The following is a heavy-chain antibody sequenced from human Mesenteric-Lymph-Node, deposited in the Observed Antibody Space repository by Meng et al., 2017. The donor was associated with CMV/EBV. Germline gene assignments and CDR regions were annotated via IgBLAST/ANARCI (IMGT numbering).Heavy chain of an antibody. CDR2: MTPNSGNT. CDR3: ARGRRRGSSSWYGGFDY. J-gene: IGHJ4*02. Sequence: YTFTSYDINWVRQATGQGLEWMGWMTPNSGNTGYAQKFQGRVTITRNTSISTAYMELSSLRSEDTAVYYCARGRRRGSSSWYGGFDYWGQGTLVTVSS. D-gene: IGHD6-13*01. V-gene: IGHV1-8*03. CDR1: YTFTSYD.